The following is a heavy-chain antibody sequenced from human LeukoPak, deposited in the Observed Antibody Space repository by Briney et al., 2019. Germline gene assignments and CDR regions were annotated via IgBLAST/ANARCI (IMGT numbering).Heavy chain of an antibody. D-gene: IGHD6-19*01. CDR3: ARLGGWHSPFDP. CDR1: GGSISSYY. Sequence: SETLSLTCTVSGGSISSYYWSWIRQPPGKGLEWIGYIYYSGSTNYNPSLKSRVSISVETSKNQFSLKLSSVTAADTAVYYCARLGGWHSPFDPWGQGTLVTVSS. J-gene: IGHJ5*02. CDR2: IYYSGST. V-gene: IGHV4-59*08.